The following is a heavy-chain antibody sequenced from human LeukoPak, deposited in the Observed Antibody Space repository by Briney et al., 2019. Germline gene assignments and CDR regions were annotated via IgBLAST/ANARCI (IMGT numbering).Heavy chain of an antibody. Sequence: ASVKVSCKASGYTFRNFAISWVRQAPGQGLEWMGWISAYNGNTNYALRVQGRVTMTTDTSTSTAYMELRSLRTDDTAIYYCARFEDGSSWPWPGLDYWGQGTLVTVSS. D-gene: IGHD6-13*01. CDR3: ARFEDGSSWPWPGLDY. J-gene: IGHJ4*02. V-gene: IGHV1-18*01. CDR1: GYTFRNFA. CDR2: ISAYNGNT.